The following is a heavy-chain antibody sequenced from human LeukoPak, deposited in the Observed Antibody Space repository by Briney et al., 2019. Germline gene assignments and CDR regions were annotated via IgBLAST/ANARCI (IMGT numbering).Heavy chain of an antibody. J-gene: IGHJ4*02. CDR2: IKPSGGST. CDR3: ARSRNTAMVTLDY. CDR1: GYTFTSYY. D-gene: IGHD5-18*01. V-gene: IGHV1-46*01. Sequence: ASVKVSYKASGYTFTSYYLHWVRQAPGQGLEWMGIIKPSGGSTSYAQKFQGRVTMTRDTSTSTVYMELSSLRSEDTAVYYCARSRNTAMVTLDYWGQGTLVTVSS.